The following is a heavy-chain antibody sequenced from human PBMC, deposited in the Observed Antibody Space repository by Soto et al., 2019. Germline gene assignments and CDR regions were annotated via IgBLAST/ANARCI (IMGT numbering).Heavy chain of an antibody. J-gene: IGHJ3*02. Sequence: QVQLAQSEAEVKKPGSSVKVSCKASGGTFSSHGISWVRQAPGQGLEWMGVIIPMLVTPQYAQKFQGRVTITADELTSTVYMELTSLRPEDTAVYFCARETRPYCFDSSGYPDAFDIWGQGTVVTVSS. CDR2: IIPMLVTP. CDR3: ARETRPYCFDSSGYPDAFDI. V-gene: IGHV1-69*01. CDR1: GGTFSSHG. D-gene: IGHD3-22*01.